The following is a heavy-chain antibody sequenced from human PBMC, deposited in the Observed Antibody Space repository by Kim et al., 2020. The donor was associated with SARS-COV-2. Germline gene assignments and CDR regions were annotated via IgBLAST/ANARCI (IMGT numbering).Heavy chain of an antibody. CDR1: GGSISSSSYY. CDR2: IYYSGST. CDR3: ARHGGVPPYYYGMDV. Sequence: SETLSLTCTVSGGSISSSSYYWGWIRQPPGKGLEWIGSIYYSGSTYYNPSLKSRVTISVDTSKNQFSLKLSSVTAADTAVYYCARHGGVPPYYYGMDVWGQGTTVTVSS. J-gene: IGHJ6*02. D-gene: IGHD3-16*01. V-gene: IGHV4-39*01.